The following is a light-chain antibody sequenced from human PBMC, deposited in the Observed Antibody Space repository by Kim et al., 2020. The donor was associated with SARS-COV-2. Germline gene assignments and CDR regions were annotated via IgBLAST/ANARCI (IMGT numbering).Light chain of an antibody. J-gene: IGKJ1*01. CDR2: GAS. CDR3: QQYNKWPWT. V-gene: IGKV3-15*01. Sequence: GAPGERAPLSCRASQSVSSNLAWYQQKPGQAPRLLIYGASTRATGMPTRFSGSGSGTEFTLTINSLKSEDFAVYFCQQYNKWPWTFGQGTKVDIK. CDR1: QSVSSN.